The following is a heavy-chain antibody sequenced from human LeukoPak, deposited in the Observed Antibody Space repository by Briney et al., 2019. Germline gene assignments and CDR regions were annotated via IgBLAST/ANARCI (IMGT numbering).Heavy chain of an antibody. CDR3: ARGYCSGGSCYYPYYYGMDV. CDR1: GYTFTGYY. V-gene: IGHV1-2*02. D-gene: IGHD2-15*01. Sequence: ASAKVSCKASGYTFTGYYMHWVRQAPGQGLEWMGWINPNSGGTNYAQKFQGRVTMTRDTSISTAYMELSRLRSDDTAVYYCARGYCSGGSCYYPYYYGMDVWGQGTTVTVSS. CDR2: INPNSGGT. J-gene: IGHJ6*02.